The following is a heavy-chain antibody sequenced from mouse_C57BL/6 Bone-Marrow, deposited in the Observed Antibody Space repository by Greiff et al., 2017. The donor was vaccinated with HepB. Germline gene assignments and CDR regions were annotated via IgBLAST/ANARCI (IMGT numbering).Heavy chain of an antibody. CDR1: GYSITSGYY. V-gene: IGHV3-6*01. J-gene: IGHJ2*01. D-gene: IGHD2-4*01. Sequence: DVQLQESGPGLVKPSQSLSLTCSVTGYSITSGYYWNWIRQFPGNKLEWMGYISYDGSNNYNPSLKNRISITRDTSKNQFFLKLNSVTTEDTATYYCATMITTDHYFDYWGQGTTLTVSS. CDR3: ATMITTDHYFDY. CDR2: ISYDGSN.